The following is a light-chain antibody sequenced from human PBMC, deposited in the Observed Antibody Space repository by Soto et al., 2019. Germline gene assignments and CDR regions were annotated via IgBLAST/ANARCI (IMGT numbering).Light chain of an antibody. J-gene: IGLJ1*01. V-gene: IGLV2-14*01. CDR3: SSYSISSTLHYV. CDR2: EVS. CDR1: SSDAGAYNY. Sequence: QSALTQPASVSGSPGQSITISCTGSSSDAGAYNYVSWYQQHPGEAPKLMIYEVSNRPSRISNRSSGSKSGITASLTISGLQAEDEADYYCSSYSISSTLHYVFGTGTKVTVL.